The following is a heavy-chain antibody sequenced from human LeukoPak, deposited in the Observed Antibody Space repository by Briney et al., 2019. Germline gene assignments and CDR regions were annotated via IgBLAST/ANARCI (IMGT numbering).Heavy chain of an antibody. V-gene: IGHV4-4*07. CDR2: IYTSGST. Sequence: SETLSLTCTVSGGSISSYYWSWIRQPAGKGLEWIGRIYTSGSTNYNPSLKSRVTMSVDTSKNQFSLKLSSVTAADTAVYYCARQTNSYYYDSSGYPLDYWGQGTLVTVSS. CDR1: GGSISSYY. D-gene: IGHD3-22*01. CDR3: ARQTNSYYYDSSGYPLDY. J-gene: IGHJ4*02.